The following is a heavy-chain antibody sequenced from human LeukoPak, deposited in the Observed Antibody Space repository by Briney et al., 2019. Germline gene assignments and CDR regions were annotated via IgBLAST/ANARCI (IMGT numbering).Heavy chain of an antibody. J-gene: IGHJ4*02. D-gene: IGHD5-24*01. CDR2: IYYSGST. CDR1: GGSISSYY. V-gene: IGHV4-59*01. CDR3: ARTLGGRWLQFFDY. Sequence: SSETLSLTCTVSGGSISSYYWSWIRQPPGKGLEWIGYIYYSGSTNYNPSLKSRVTISVDTSKNQFSLKLSSVTAADTAVYYCARTLGGRWLQFFDYWGQGTLVTVSS.